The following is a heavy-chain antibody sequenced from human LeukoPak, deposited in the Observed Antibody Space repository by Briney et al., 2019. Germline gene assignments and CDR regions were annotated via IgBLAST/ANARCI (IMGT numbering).Heavy chain of an antibody. CDR1: GFTFSSYA. V-gene: IGHV3-23*01. D-gene: IGHD4-17*01. CDR3: AKDPTSYGDPWNY. J-gene: IGHJ4*02. CDR2: ISGSGGST. Sequence: PGGSLRLSCEVSGFTFSSYAMSWVRQAPGKGLEWVSTISGSGGSTYYSDSVKGRSTISRDNSENTLYLQMNSLRAEDTAVYYCAKDPTSYGDPWNYWGQGTLVTVSS.